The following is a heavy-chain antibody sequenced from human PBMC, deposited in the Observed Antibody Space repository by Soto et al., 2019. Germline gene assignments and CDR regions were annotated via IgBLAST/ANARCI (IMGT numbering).Heavy chain of an antibody. D-gene: IGHD3-16*01. V-gene: IGHV3-30*18. CDR2: ISYDGSNK. J-gene: IGHJ4*02. Sequence: QVQLVESGGGVVQPGRSLRLSCAASGFTFSSYGMHWVRQAPGKGLEWVAVISYDGSNKYYADSVKGRFTISRDNSKNTLYLQMNSLRAEDTAVYYCAKDGGGTRFDYWGQGTLVTVSS. CDR1: GFTFSSYG. CDR3: AKDGGGTRFDY.